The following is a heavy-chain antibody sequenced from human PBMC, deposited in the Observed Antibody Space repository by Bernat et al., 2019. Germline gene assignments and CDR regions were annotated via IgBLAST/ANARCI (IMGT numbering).Heavy chain of an antibody. Sequence: EVQLFESGGGLVQPGGSLRRSCAASGFTFSSYAMSWVRQAPGKGLEWVSGISGSCGSTYYADSEKGRFTISRDNTKNTLYLQMNSLRAEDTAVYYCAKDQSHYYYYGLDVWGQGTTVTVSS. CDR2: ISGSCGST. J-gene: IGHJ6*02. CDR3: AKDQSHYYYYGLDV. V-gene: IGHV3-23*01. CDR1: GFTFSSYA.